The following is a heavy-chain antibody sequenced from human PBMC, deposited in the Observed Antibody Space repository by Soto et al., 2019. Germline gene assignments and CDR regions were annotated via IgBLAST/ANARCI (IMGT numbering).Heavy chain of an antibody. CDR1: GGSISSGGYY. J-gene: IGHJ4*02. Sequence: SETLSLTCTVSGGSISSGGYYWSWIRQHPGKGLEWIGYIYYSGSINYNPSLKSRVTISVDTSKNQFSLKLSSVTAADTAVYYCATSDYGDYYFDYWGQGTLVTVSS. CDR3: ATSDYGDYYFDY. CDR2: IYYSGSI. V-gene: IGHV4-61*08. D-gene: IGHD4-17*01.